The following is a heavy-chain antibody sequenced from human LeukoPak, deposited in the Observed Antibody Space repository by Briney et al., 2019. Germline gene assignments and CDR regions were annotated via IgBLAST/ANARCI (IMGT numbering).Heavy chain of an antibody. D-gene: IGHD5-18*01. V-gene: IGHV4-34*01. CDR1: GGSFSGYY. J-gene: IGHJ5*02. CDR2: IHYTGST. Sequence: SETLSLTCAVYGGSFSGYYWSWIRQPPGKGLELIAAIHYTGSTYYKPSFMSRVTISVDTSKNQLSLKLNSLTATDTAVYYCARLPTGYPNWFDTWGQGILVTVSS. CDR3: ARLPTGYPNWFDT.